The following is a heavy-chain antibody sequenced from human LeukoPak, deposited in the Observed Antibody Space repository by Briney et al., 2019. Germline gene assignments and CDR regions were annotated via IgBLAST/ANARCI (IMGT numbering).Heavy chain of an antibody. CDR1: GGSISSYY. V-gene: IGHV4-59*08. Sequence: PSETLSLTCNVSGGSISSYYWSWIRQPPGKGLEWIGYMYYSGNTNYNPSLKSRVATSVDTSKNPFSLKLNSVTAADTAVYYCARHTLVGARNAFDIWGQGTMVTVSS. J-gene: IGHJ3*02. CDR3: ARHTLVGARNAFDI. D-gene: IGHD1-26*01. CDR2: MYYSGNT.